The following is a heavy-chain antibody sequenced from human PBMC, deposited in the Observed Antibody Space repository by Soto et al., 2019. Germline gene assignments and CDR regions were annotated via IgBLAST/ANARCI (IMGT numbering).Heavy chain of an antibody. CDR2: INAGNGNT. CDR3: AREYGYYDSSGQLDYWYFDP. CDR1: GYSFTSYV. J-gene: IGHJ2*01. V-gene: IGHV1-3*01. D-gene: IGHD3-22*01. Sequence: QVQLVQSGAEVKEPGASVKISCKTSGYSFTSYVMHWVRQAPGQSLERIGWINAGNGNTKCSQKFQHRVTMTRDTSASTVYLELSSLTSEDTAVYYCAREYGYYDSSGQLDYWYFDPWGRGTLVTVSS.